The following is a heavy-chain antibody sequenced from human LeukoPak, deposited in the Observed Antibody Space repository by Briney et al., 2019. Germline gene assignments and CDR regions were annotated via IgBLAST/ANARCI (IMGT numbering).Heavy chain of an antibody. V-gene: IGHV3-30*18. CDR2: ISYDGSNK. D-gene: IGHD3-22*01. J-gene: IGHJ6*02. CDR3: AKEAVNYYDSSGYTRTYYYYGMDV. CDR1: GFTFSSYG. Sequence: GGSLRLSCAASGFTFSSYGMHWVRQAPGKGLEWVAVISYDGSNKYYADSVKGRFTISRDNSKNTLYLQMNSLRAEDTAVYYCAKEAVNYYDSSGYTRTYYYYGMDVWGQGTTVIVSS.